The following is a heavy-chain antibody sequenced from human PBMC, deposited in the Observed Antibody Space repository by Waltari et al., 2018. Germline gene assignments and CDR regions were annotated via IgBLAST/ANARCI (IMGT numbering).Heavy chain of an antibody. CDR3: ARGIQLWGRGSWYFDN. Sequence: QVQLVQSGSELKKPGASVKVSCKASGYIFTNYAMTWVRQAPGQGLEWMGWINTKTGNPTYAQGFRGRVVFSLDTSVSTASLQISSLKAEDTAVYYCARGIQLWGRGSWYFDNWGQGTLVTVSS. D-gene: IGHD3-16*01. CDR2: INTKTGNP. J-gene: IGHJ4*02. CDR1: GYIFTNYA. V-gene: IGHV7-4-1*02.